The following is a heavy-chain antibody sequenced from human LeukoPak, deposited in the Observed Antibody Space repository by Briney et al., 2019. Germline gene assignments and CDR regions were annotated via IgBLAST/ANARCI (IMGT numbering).Heavy chain of an antibody. V-gene: IGHV1-69*06. CDR2: IIPIFGTA. D-gene: IGHD3-22*01. Sequence: GASVKVSCKASGGTFSSYAISWVRQAPGQGLEWMGGIIPIFGTANYVQKFQGRVTITADKSTSTAYMELSSLRSEDTAVYYCARKLGYYDSSGYYYADAFDIWGQGTMVTVSS. CDR3: ARKLGYYDSSGYYYADAFDI. J-gene: IGHJ3*02. CDR1: GGTFSSYA.